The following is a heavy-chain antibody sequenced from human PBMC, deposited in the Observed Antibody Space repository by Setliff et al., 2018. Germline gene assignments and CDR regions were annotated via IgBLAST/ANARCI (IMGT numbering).Heavy chain of an antibody. CDR1: GFTFSRYW. Sequence: LRLSCAASGFTFSRYWMSWVRQAPGKGLEWVANIKQDGGEKYYVDSVKGRFTISRDNAKNSLYLQMNSLRAEDTAVYYCARDHSYGYSLYYYYYYGMDVWGQGTTVTVSS. D-gene: IGHD5-18*01. V-gene: IGHV3-7*01. CDR2: IKQDGGEK. J-gene: IGHJ6*02. CDR3: ARDHSYGYSLYYYYYYGMDV.